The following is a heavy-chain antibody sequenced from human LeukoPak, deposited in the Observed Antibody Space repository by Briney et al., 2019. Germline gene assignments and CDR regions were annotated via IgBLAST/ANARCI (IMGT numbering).Heavy chain of an antibody. CDR2: IVPMFGKS. CDR3: AREFEGHHPAFGD. CDR1: GATFSSYG. D-gene: IGHD3-10*01. Sequence: SVKVSCKASGATFSSYGISWIRQSPGQGLEWMGGIVPMFGKSNYAQKFQGRLTITADESTNTAYMELTSLTFEDTAVYCCAREFEGHHPAFGDWGQGTLVTVSS. J-gene: IGHJ4*02. V-gene: IGHV1-69*13.